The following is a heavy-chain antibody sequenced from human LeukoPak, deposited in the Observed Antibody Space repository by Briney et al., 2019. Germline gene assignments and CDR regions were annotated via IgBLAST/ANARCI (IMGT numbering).Heavy chain of an antibody. V-gene: IGHV4-34*01. J-gene: IGHJ6*02. Sequence: PGGSLRLSCAASGFTFSNAWMSWVRQAPGKGLEWVGEINHSGSTNYNPSLKSRVTISVDTSKNQFSLKLSSVTAADTAVYYCARIPGYSSGWYLPYYYYYGMDVWGQGTTVTVSS. CDR1: GFTFSNAW. D-gene: IGHD6-19*01. CDR3: ARIPGYSSGWYLPYYYYYGMDV. CDR2: INHSGST.